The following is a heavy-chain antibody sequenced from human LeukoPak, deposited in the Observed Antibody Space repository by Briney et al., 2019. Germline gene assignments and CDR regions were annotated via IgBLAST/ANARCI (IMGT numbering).Heavy chain of an antibody. D-gene: IGHD5-24*01. Sequence: SETLSLTCAVYGGSFSGYYWSWIRQPPGKGLEWIGEINHSGSTNYHPSLKSRVTISVDTSKNQFSLKLSSVTAADTAVYYCARGHGYNAEGENWFDPWGQGTLVTVSS. CDR1: GGSFSGYY. V-gene: IGHV4-34*01. CDR3: ARGHGYNAEGENWFDP. J-gene: IGHJ5*02. CDR2: INHSGST.